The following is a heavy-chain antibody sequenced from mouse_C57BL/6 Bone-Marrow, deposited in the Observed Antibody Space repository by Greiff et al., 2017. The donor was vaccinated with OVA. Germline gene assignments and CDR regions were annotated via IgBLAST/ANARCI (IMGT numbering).Heavy chain of an antibody. CDR3: ASHGRAMDY. V-gene: IGHV5-9*01. CDR2: ISGGGGNT. CDR1: GFTFSSYT. D-gene: IGHD1-1*02. Sequence: EVQLVESGGGLVKPGGSLKLSCAASGFTFSSYTMSWVRQTPEKRLEWVATISGGGGNTYYPDSVKGRFTISRDNANNTLYLQLSSLRSEDTALYYCASHGRAMDYWGQGTSVTVSS. J-gene: IGHJ4*01.